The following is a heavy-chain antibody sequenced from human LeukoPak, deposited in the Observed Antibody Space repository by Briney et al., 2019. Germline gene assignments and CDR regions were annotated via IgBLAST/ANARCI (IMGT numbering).Heavy chain of an antibody. J-gene: IGHJ4*02. V-gene: IGHV3-30*19. CDR3: ARGSSMSVAATRRRGFDY. Sequence: GGSLRLSCAASGFTFSSYGMHWVRQAPGKGLEWVAVISYDGSNKYYADSVKGRFTISRDNSKNTLYLQMNSLRAEDTAVYYCARGSSMSVAATRRRGFDYWGQGTLVTVSS. D-gene: IGHD2-15*01. CDR1: GFTFSSYG. CDR2: ISYDGSNK.